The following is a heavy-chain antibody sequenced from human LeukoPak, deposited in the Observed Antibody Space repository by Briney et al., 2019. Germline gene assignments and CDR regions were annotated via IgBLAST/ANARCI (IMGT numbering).Heavy chain of an antibody. V-gene: IGHV4-39*01. D-gene: IGHD3-22*01. CDR3: ATYYYDSSGYYYFDY. J-gene: IGHJ4*02. Sequence: SETLSLTCTVSGGSIRSSYYYWGWIRQPPGKGLEWIGSIYDSGSTYYNPSLKSRVTISVDTSKNQFSLKLNSVTAADTAVYYCATYYYDSSGYYYFDYWGQGTLVTVSS. CDR2: IYDSGST. CDR1: GGSIRSSYYY.